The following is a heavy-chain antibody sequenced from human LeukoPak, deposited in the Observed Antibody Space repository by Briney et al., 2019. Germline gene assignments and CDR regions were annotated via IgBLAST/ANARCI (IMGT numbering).Heavy chain of an antibody. CDR1: GGTFSSYA. J-gene: IGHJ4*02. CDR2: IIPIFGTA. CDR3: ARGRDYYDSSGSHYYFDY. D-gene: IGHD3-22*01. V-gene: IGHV1-69*06. Sequence: SVQVSCKASGGTFSSYAISWVRQAPGQGLEWMGGIIPIFGTANYAQKFQGRVTITADKSTSTAYMELSSLRSEDTAVYYCARGRDYYDSSGSHYYFDYWGQGTLVTVSS.